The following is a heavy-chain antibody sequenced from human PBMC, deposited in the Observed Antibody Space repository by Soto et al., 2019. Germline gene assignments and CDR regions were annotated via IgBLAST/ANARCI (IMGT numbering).Heavy chain of an antibody. Sequence: LRLSCAASGFTFSSYGRHWVRQAPGKGLEWVAVISYDGSNKYYADSVKGRFTISRDNSKNTLYLQMSSLRAEDTAVYYCATLVVSGAYWGQGTLVTVSS. V-gene: IGHV3-30*03. J-gene: IGHJ4*02. CDR1: GFTFSSYG. CDR3: ATLVVSGAY. CDR2: ISYDGSNK. D-gene: IGHD6-13*01.